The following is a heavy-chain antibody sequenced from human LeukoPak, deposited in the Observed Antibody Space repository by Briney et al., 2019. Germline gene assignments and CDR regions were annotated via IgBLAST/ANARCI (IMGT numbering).Heavy chain of an antibody. Sequence: VGSLRLSCAASGFTFSSYSMNWVRQAPGQGLEWVSSISGSSSVIFYAESVKGRFTISTDTATSLVYLQISSVRGEDTSLYYCAGRSDCGEESLQHWGEGPRLILPS. J-gene: IGHJ1*01. CDR1: GFTFSSYS. V-gene: IGHV3-21*01. CDR2: ISGSSSVI. D-gene: IGHD4-17*01. CDR3: AGRSDCGEESLQH.